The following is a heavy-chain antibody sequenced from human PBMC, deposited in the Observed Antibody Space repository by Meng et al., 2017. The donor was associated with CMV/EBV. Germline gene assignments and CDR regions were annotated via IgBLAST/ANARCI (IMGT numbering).Heavy chain of an antibody. V-gene: IGHV3-15*01. CDR3: TTSPPYYDFWSGYFLDY. J-gene: IGHJ4*02. CDR1: GFTFSNAW. D-gene: IGHD3-3*01. CDR2: IKSKTDVGTT. Sequence: GGSLRLSCAASGFTFSNAWMSWVRQAPGKGLEWVGRIKSKTDVGTTDYAAPVKGRFTISRDDSKNTLYLQMNSLKTEDTAVYYCTTSPPYYDFWSGYFLDYWGQGTLVTVSS.